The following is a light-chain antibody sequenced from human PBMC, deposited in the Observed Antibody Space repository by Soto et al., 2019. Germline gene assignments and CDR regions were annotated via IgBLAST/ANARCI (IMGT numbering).Light chain of an antibody. V-gene: IGKV3-15*01. J-gene: IGKJ2*01. CDR2: GVS. CDR1: ESLSNF. Sequence: EIVLTQSPATLSVSPGERVTLSCRASESLSNFLAWYQHKPGQSPRLLIYGVSTRVAGVPSRFSGGGSATDFTLTISSLQAEDFAVYYCQSYNDWPFAFGQGTKREI. CDR3: QSYNDWPFA.